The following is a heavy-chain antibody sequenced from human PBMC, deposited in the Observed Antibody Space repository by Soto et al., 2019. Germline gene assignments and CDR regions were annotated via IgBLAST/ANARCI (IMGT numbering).Heavy chain of an antibody. D-gene: IGHD5-12*01. Sequence: GGSLRLSCAASGFTFSSYAMHWVRQAPGKGLEWVAVISYDGSNKYYADSVKGRFTISRDNSKNTRYLQMNSLRAEDTAVCYCARDIGYSGYGIVYWGQGTLVTVSS. CDR2: ISYDGSNK. J-gene: IGHJ4*02. CDR1: GFTFSSYA. CDR3: ARDIGYSGYGIVY. V-gene: IGHV3-30-3*01.